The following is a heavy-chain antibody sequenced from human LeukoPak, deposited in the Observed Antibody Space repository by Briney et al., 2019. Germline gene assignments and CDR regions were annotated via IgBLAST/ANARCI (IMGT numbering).Heavy chain of an antibody. CDR1: GGSISSGRYY. CDR3: ARAPDYDILIV. V-gene: IGHV4-61*02. J-gene: IGHJ4*02. D-gene: IGHD3-9*01. Sequence: SETLSLTSTVSGGSISSGRYYWNWIRHPAVKGLEWIWRIYTRGSTHYNPSLKSRVTLSRARSKHKCSLTLSSLTAADTAVYYCARAPDYDILIVWGQGTLVTVSS. CDR2: IYTRGST.